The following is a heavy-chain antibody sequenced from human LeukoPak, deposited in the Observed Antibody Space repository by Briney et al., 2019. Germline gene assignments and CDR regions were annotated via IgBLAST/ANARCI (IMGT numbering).Heavy chain of an antibody. CDR3: ARLGPASSGWPESFDY. CDR2: ISVSGGRT. Sequence: GGSLRLSCVVSGFTFSSYAMSWVRQAPGKGLEWVSAISVSGGRTYNADSVKGRFTISRDNAKNSLYLQMNSLRDEDTAVYYCARLGPASSGWPESFDYWGQGTLVTVSS. J-gene: IGHJ4*02. D-gene: IGHD6-19*01. V-gene: IGHV3-23*01. CDR1: GFTFSSYA.